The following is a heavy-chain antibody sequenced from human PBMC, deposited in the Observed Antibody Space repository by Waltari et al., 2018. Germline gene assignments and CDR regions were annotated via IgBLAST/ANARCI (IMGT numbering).Heavy chain of an antibody. D-gene: IGHD3-10*01. CDR2: INPDSGDT. J-gene: IGHJ3*01. CDR3: ARPGDFAAFEF. CDR1: GYPFTAFN. Sequence: QVQLLQSGADVKNPGTSVKVSCKAFGYPFTAFNIHWVRQAPGQGLQWMGWINPDSGDTKYVQKFEGRVTMTTDTSSNTVYMELNSLRSDDTAVYYCARPGDFAAFEFWGQGTTVTVSS. V-gene: IGHV1-2*02.